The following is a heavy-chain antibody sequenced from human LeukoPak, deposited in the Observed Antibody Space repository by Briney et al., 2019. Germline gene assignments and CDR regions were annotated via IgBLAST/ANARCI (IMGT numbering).Heavy chain of an antibody. CDR3: ARSNYGSGTYYVDY. J-gene: IGHJ4*02. Sequence: GGSLRLSCAASGFTVSSNYMSWVRQAPGKGLEGVSIIYSGGSTYYADSVQGRFTVSRDNSKNTLYLQMNSLRAEDTAVYYCARSNYGSGTYYVDYWGQGTLVTVSS. CDR1: GFTVSSNY. CDR2: IYSGGST. D-gene: IGHD3-10*01. V-gene: IGHV3-53*01.